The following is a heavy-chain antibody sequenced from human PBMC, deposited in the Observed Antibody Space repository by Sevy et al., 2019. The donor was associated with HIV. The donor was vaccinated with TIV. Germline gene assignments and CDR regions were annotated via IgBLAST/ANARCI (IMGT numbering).Heavy chain of an antibody. CDR2: IYPGDSDT. J-gene: IGHJ4*02. CDR3: ARQSNCGGDCYPFDY. V-gene: IGHV5-51*01. D-gene: IGHD2-21*02. CDR1: GYSFTSYW. Sequence: GKSLKISCKGSGYSFTSYWIGWVRQMPGKGLEWMGIIYPGDSDTRYSPSFQGQVTISADKSISTAYLQWSSLKASDTAMYYCARQSNCGGDCYPFDYWGQGTLVT.